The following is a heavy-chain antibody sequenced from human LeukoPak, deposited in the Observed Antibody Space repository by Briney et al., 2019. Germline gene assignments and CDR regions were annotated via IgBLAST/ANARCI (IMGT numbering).Heavy chain of an antibody. CDR3: ARGRSSGWGPYYFDY. CDR2: ISAYNGNT. Sequence: ASVKVSCKASGYTFTSYGIGWVRQAPGQGLEWMGWISAYNGNTNYAQKLQGRVTMTTDTSTSTAYMELRSLRSDDTAVYYCARGRSSGWGPYYFDYWGQGTLVTVSS. J-gene: IGHJ4*02. V-gene: IGHV1-18*01. D-gene: IGHD6-19*01. CDR1: GYTFTSYG.